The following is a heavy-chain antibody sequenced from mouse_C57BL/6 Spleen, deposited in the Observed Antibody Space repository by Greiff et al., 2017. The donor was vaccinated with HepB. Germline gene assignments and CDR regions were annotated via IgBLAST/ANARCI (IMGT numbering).Heavy chain of an antibody. J-gene: IGHJ1*03. CDR1: GYTFTSYW. Sequence: VQLQQSGTELVKPGASVKLSCKASGYTFTSYWMHWVKQRPGQGLEWIGNINPSNGGTNYNEKFKSKATLTVDKFSSTAYMQLSSLTSEDSAVYYCARDYYSNYDWYFDVWGTGTTVTVSS. D-gene: IGHD2-5*01. V-gene: IGHV1-53*01. CDR3: ARDYYSNYDWYFDV. CDR2: INPSNGGT.